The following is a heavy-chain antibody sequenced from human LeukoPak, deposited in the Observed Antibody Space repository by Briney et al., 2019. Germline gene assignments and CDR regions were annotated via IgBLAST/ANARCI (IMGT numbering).Heavy chain of an antibody. J-gene: IGHJ5*02. CDR3: ARRPGGGYYSFDH. D-gene: IGHD1-26*01. CDR2: IYYSGST. Sequence: PSETLSLTCAVSGGSISGSSYYWGWFRQSPGKGLEWIATIYYSGSTYYNPSLKSRVTTSVDTSKNQFSLKLTSVTAADTAVYYCARRPGGGYYSFDHWGQGTLVTVS. V-gene: IGHV4-39*01. CDR1: GGSISGSSYY.